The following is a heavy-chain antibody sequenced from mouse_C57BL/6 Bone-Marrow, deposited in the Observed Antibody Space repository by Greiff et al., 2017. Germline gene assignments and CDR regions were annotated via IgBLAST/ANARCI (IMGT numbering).Heavy chain of an antibody. CDR2: IWWDDDK. CDR1: GFSLSTFGMG. Sequence: QVTLKESGPGILQPSQTLSLTCSFSGFSLSTFGMGVGWIRQPSGKGLEWLAHIWWDDDKYYNPALKSRLTILKDTSKNHVLLKLADVDTADTATYFCARLEEGYYPYWGQGALVTVSA. V-gene: IGHV8-8*01. D-gene: IGHD2-3*01. J-gene: IGHJ3*01. CDR3: ARLEEGYYPY.